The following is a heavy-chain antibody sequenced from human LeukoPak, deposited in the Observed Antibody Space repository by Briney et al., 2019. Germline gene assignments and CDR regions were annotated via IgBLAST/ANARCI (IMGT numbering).Heavy chain of an antibody. V-gene: IGHV4-59*01. D-gene: IGHD1-20*01. CDR3: ARAYNWNDFDY. CDR2: IYYSGTT. J-gene: IGHJ4*02. CDR1: GGSISSYY. Sequence: SETLSLTCTVSGGSISSYYWNWIRQPPGKGLDWIGYIYYSGTTNYNPSLKSRVTISVDTSKKQFSLKLSSVTAADTAVYYCARAYNWNDFDYWDQGTLVTVSS.